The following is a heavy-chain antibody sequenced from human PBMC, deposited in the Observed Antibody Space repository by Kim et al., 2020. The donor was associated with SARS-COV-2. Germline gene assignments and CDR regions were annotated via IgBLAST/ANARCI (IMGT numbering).Heavy chain of an antibody. CDR3: ARLGDYYGSGSWIGFDP. CDR1: GGSISSYY. D-gene: IGHD3-10*01. Sequence: SETLSLTCTVSGGSISSYYWSWIRQPPGKGLEWIGYIYYSGSTNYNPSLKSRVTISVDTSKNQFSLKLSSVTAADTAVYYCARLGDYYGSGSWIGFDPWGQGTLVTVSA. V-gene: IGHV4-59*08. CDR2: IYYSGST. J-gene: IGHJ5*02.